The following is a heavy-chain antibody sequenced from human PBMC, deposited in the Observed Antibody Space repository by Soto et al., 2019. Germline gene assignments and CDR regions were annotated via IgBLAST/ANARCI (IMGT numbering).Heavy chain of an antibody. Sequence: GESLKISCKGSGYIFSSYWICCFLQMPVKVLEWMGIIYPGDSDTRYSPSFQGQVTISADKSISTAYLQWSSLKASDTAMYYCARHRGTITGTTFYGSGGIFDYWGQGTLVTVSS. CDR3: ARHRGTITGTTFYGSGGIFDY. J-gene: IGHJ4*02. CDR1: GYIFSSYW. D-gene: IGHD1-7*01. V-gene: IGHV5-51*01. CDR2: IYPGDSDT.